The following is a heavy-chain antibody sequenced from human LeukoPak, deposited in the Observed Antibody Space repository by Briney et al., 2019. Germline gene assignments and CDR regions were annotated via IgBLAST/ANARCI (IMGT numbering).Heavy chain of an antibody. J-gene: IGHJ4*02. D-gene: IGHD5-24*01. CDR3: EKDRRWLQLPYFDY. CDR2: ISGSGGST. CDR1: GFTFSSYA. V-gene: IGHV3-23*01. Sequence: GGSLRLSCAASGFTFSSYAMSWVRQAPGKGLEWVSAISGSGGSTYYADSVKGRFIISSDNSKNTLYLQINRLRAEATAVYYGEKDRRWLQLPYFDYWGQGTLVTVSS.